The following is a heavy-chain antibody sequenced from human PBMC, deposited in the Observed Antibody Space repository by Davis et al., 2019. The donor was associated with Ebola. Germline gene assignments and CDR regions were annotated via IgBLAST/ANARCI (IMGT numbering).Heavy chain of an antibody. D-gene: IGHD6-13*01. CDR2: INSDGSRA. V-gene: IGHV3-74*01. Sequence: PGGSLRLSCAASGFAFSNYWMHWVRQVPGKGLVWVARINSDGSRATYADSVNGRFTISRDNAKGTLYLQMNSLRVEDTALYFCSRAPTTAVGPTGDFDYWGQGTLVTVSS. J-gene: IGHJ4*02. CDR3: SRAPTTAVGPTGDFDY. CDR1: GFAFSNYW.